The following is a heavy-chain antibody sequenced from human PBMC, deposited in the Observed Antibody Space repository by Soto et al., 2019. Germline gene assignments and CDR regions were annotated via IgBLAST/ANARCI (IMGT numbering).Heavy chain of an antibody. J-gene: IGHJ6*02. CDR2: ISAYNGNT. CDR1: GYTFTSYG. D-gene: IGHD2-21*02. CDR3: ARVYCGGDTEDCYYYGMDV. V-gene: IGHV1-18*01. Sequence: ASVKVSCKASGYTFTSYGISWVRQAPGQGLEWMGWISAYNGNTNYAQKLQGRVTMTTDTSTSTAYMELRSLRSDDTAVYYCARVYCGGDTEDCYYYGMDVWGQGTTVTVSS.